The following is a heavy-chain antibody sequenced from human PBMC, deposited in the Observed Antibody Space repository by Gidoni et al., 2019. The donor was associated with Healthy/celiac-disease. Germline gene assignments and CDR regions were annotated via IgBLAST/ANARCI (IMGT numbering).Heavy chain of an antibody. V-gene: IGHV4-39*01. CDR1: VGPISSSSYY. Sequence: QLQLQESGPGLVKPSETLSLTCTDSVGPISSSSYYWGWIRQPPGKGLEWIGSIYYSGSTYYNPSLKSRFTISVDTSKNQFSLKLSSVTAADTAVYYCARHGGIQLWLYYFDYWGQGTLVTVSS. CDR2: IYYSGST. J-gene: IGHJ4*02. CDR3: ARHGGIQLWLYYFDY. D-gene: IGHD5-18*01.